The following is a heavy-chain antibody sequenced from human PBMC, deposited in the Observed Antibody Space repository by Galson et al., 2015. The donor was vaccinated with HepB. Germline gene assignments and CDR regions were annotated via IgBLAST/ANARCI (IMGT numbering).Heavy chain of an antibody. CDR1: GFTFSSYT. V-gene: IGHV3-30*04. CDR3: ARGGLGMDV. D-gene: IGHD3-16*01. CDR2: ISYDGTNE. J-gene: IGHJ6*02. Sequence: SLRLSCAASGFTFSSYTMHWVRQAPGKGLEWVAVISYDGTNEYYADSVKGRFTISRDKSKNMLYLQMNSLRAEDTAVYYCARGGLGMDVWGQGTTVTVSS.